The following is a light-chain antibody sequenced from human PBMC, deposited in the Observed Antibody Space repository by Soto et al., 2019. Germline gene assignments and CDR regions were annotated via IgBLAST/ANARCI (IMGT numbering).Light chain of an antibody. J-gene: IGKJ1*01. CDR2: KAS. CDR3: LHYQSYSGT. CDR1: QSISSW. V-gene: IGKV1-5*03. Sequence: DIQMTRSPPTLSASVGDRVTITCRASQSISSWLAWYQQTPGRAPKLLIYKASTLVSGVPSRFSGSGSETEFTLAINSLQPDDFATYYCLHYQSYSGTFGQGTKVDIK.